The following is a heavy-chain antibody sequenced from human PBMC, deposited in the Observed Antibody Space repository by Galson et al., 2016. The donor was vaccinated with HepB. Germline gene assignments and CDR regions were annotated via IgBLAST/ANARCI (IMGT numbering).Heavy chain of an antibody. Sequence: SLXXXCAASGXXFSXXXMNXXXQAXXKGLXXVSXXFSGGSXFYADSVKGRFTISRDDSKNTLYLQMDSLRDEDTXVYFSARASISHFDFWGQGXXVTV. CDR3: ARASISHFDF. J-gene: IGHJ4*02. CDR2: XFSGGSX. V-gene: IGHV3-53*01. CDR1: GXXFSXXX.